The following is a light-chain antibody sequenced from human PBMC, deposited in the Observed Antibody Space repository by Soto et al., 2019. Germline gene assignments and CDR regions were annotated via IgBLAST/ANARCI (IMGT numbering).Light chain of an antibody. CDR2: DVS. CDR3: CSYAGSYARYV. Sequence: QSVLTKPRSVSGSPGQSVTISCTGTSSDVGGYNYVSWYQQHPGKAPKLMIYDVSERPSGVPDRFSGSKSGNTASLTISGLQAEDEADYYCCSYAGSYARYVFGTGTKLTVL. J-gene: IGLJ1*01. CDR1: SSDVGGYNY. V-gene: IGLV2-11*01.